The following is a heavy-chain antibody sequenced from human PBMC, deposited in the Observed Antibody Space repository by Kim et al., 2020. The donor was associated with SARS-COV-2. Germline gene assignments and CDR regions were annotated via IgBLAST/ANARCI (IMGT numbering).Heavy chain of an antibody. D-gene: IGHD3-22*01. CDR2: ITNSGSYT. Sequence: GGSLRLSCSASGFTFSHSYMTWIRQAPGKGLEWLSYITNSGSYTSYADSVRGRFTISRDNAKHSLFLQINSLRAEDTAVYYCARLQYYSESSGYTPDYWGQGTLVTVAS. J-gene: IGHJ4*02. CDR1: GFTFSHSY. V-gene: IGHV3-11*03. CDR3: ARLQYYSESSGYTPDY.